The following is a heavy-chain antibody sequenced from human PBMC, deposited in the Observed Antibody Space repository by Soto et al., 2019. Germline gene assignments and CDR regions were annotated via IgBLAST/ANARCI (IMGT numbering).Heavy chain of an antibody. CDR3: ASMGYHYGSGSYPLDY. D-gene: IGHD3-10*01. V-gene: IGHV4-59*08. CDR1: DCSISGYY. J-gene: IGHJ4*02. Sequence: SETLSLTVTVSDCSISGYYLTWIRQPPGKGLEWIGFMYNSGSTHYNPSLKSRVTISLDTSKNQFSLNLRSVTAADTAVYYCASMGYHYGSGSYPLDYWGQGTLVTVSS. CDR2: MYNSGST.